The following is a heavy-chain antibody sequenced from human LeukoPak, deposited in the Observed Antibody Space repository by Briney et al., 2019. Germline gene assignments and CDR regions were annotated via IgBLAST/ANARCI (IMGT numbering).Heavy chain of an antibody. CDR3: ARLSADSSSSRGFDY. J-gene: IGHJ4*02. CDR2: VYSSGST. V-gene: IGHV4-4*07. D-gene: IGHD2-2*01. CDR1: GASITSYF. Sequence: SETLSLTCTVSGASITSYFWTWIRQPAGNGQEWIGRVYSSGSTSYNPSLKRRAAMSLDTSKNQFSLKLSSVSAADTAVYYCARLSADSSSSRGFDYWGQGTLVTVSS.